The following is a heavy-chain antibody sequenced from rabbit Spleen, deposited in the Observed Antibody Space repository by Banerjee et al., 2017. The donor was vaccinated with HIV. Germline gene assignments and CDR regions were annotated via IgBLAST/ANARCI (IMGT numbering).Heavy chain of an antibody. CDR1: GFSFSSDYY. V-gene: IGHV1S45*01. Sequence: QEQLEESGGDLVKPGASLTLTCTASGFSFSSDYYMCWVRQPPGKGLEWIACIDAGSSGSTYYASWAKGRFTISKTSSTTVTLQMTSLTAADAATYFCARNIAGYNWPRDFNFWGPGTLVTVS. CDR2: IDAGSSGST. CDR3: ARNIAGYNWPRDFNF. J-gene: IGHJ4*01. D-gene: IGHD7-1*01.